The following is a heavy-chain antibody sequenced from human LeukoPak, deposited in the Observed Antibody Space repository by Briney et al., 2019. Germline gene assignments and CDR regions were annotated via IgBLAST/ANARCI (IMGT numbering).Heavy chain of an antibody. V-gene: IGHV1-69*04. CDR2: IIPILGIA. Sequence: GASVKVSCKASGGTFISYAISWVRQAPGQGLEWMGRIIPILGIANYAQKFQGRVTITADKSTSTAYMELSSLRSEDTAVYYCARVTGGQLVRSRGGYWGQGTLVTVSS. D-gene: IGHD6-13*01. CDR3: ARVTGGQLVRSRGGY. CDR1: GGTFISYA. J-gene: IGHJ4*02.